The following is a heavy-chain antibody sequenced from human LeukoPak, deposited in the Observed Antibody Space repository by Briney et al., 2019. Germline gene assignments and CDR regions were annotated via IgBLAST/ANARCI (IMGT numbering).Heavy chain of an antibody. CDR2: IYSGGSA. D-gene: IGHD6-19*01. J-gene: IGHJ5*02. CDR1: GFTFSSYA. CDR3: ARGKIAVAGLFWFDP. V-gene: IGHV3-53*01. Sequence: GSLRLSCAASGFTFSSYAMSWVRQAPGKGLEWVSVIYSGGSAYYADSVKGRFTISRDNSKNTLYLQMNSLRAEDTAVYYCARGKIAVAGLFWFDPWGQGTLVTVSS.